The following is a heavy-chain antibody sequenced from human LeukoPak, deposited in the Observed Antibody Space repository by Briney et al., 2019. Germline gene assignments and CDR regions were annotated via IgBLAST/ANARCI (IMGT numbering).Heavy chain of an antibody. CDR2: INHSGST. Sequence: SETLSLTCAVYGGSFSGYYWSWIRQPPGRGLEWIGEINHSGSTNYNPSLKSRVTISVDTSKNQFSLKLSSVTAADTAVYYCARGRVIFDYWGQGTLVTVSS. V-gene: IGHV4-34*01. CDR1: GGSFSGYY. J-gene: IGHJ4*02. CDR3: ARGRVIFDY. D-gene: IGHD2-21*01.